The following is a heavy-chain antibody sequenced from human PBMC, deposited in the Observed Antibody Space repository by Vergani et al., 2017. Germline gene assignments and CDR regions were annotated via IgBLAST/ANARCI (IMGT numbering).Heavy chain of an antibody. CDR3: AKGVYCSSTSCYEGRGYYYGMGV. CDR2: ISGSGGNT. V-gene: IGHV3-23*04. CDR1: GFTFSSYA. D-gene: IGHD2-2*01. J-gene: IGHJ6*02. Sequence: VQLVESGGGVVQRGGSLRLSCATSGFTFSSYAMSWVRQVPGKGLEWVSGISGSGGNTYYANSVKGRFTISRDNSKNTLYLQMNSLRADVTAVYYCAKGVYCSSTSCYEGRGYYYGMGVWGQGTTVTFSS.